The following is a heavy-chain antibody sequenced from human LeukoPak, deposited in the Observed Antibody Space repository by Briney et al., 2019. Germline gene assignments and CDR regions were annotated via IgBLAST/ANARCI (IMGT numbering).Heavy chain of an antibody. V-gene: IGHV3-74*01. J-gene: IGHJ3*02. CDR3: ARDSGFGSWYHAFDI. Sequence: GGSLRLSCAASGFTFSDYWLHWVRQAPGKGLVWVSRINTDGSTINYAGSVKGRFTISRDDAKNTLYLQMGSLRAEDMAVYYCARDSGFGSWYHAFDIWGQGTMVTVSS. D-gene: IGHD6-13*01. CDR2: INTDGSTI. CDR1: GFTFSDYW.